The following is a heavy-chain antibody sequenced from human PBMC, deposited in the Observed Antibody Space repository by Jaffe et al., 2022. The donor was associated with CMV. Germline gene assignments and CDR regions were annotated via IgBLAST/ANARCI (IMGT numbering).Heavy chain of an antibody. Sequence: EVQLVESGGGLVQPGGSLRLSCAASGFIVSTNYMSWVRQAPGKGLEYVSLIYGGGSVHYADSVKGRFTISRDNSRNTVWLQMNSLTPEDAAVYFCARCGGDCSLPRLGYFQDWGRGTLVTVSS. CDR1: GFIVSTNY. CDR3: ARCGGDCSLPRLGYFQD. J-gene: IGHJ1*01. CDR2: IYGGGSV. D-gene: IGHD2-21*02. V-gene: IGHV3-66*01.